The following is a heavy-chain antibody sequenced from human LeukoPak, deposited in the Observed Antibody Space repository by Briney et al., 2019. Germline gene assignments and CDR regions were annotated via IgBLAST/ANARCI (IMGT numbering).Heavy chain of an antibody. CDR1: GFTFSSYS. CDR2: ISSSSSYI. CDR3: ARPPVRGDYARGAFDI. J-gene: IGHJ3*02. Sequence: GGSLRLSCAASGFTFSSYSVNWVRQAPGKGLEWVSSISSSSSYIYYADSVKGRFTISRDNAKNSLYLQMNSPRAEDTAVYYCARPPVRGDYARGAFDIWGQGTMVTVSS. V-gene: IGHV3-21*01. D-gene: IGHD4-17*01.